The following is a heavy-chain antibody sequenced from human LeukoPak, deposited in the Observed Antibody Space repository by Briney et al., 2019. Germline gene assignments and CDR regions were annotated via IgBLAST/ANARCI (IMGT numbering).Heavy chain of an antibody. J-gene: IGHJ5*02. D-gene: IGHD3-10*01. CDR2: TNYSGST. CDR1: SGSISSNSYY. Sequence: PSETLSLTCTVSSGSISSNSYYWAWIRQPPGKGLEWIGSTNYSGSTYYNPSLKSRVTMAVDTSKNQFSLRLSSVTAADTAVFYCARRVPYGSASYELDTWGQGTLVTVSS. V-gene: IGHV4-39*01. CDR3: ARRVPYGSASYELDT.